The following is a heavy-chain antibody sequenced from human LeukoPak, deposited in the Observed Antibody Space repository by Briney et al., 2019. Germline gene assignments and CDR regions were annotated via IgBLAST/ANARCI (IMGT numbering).Heavy chain of an antibody. CDR2: ISSGSTYI. CDR1: EFTFSTYS. J-gene: IGHJ4*02. Sequence: GGSLRLSCAASEFTFSTYSMNWVRQAPGKGLEWVSSISSGSTYIYYADSVKGRFTVSRDNAKNSLFLQMNSLRVEDTAVYYCARYSSGYSVVDYWGQGTLVTVSS. D-gene: IGHD3-22*01. V-gene: IGHV3-21*04. CDR3: ARYSSGYSVVDY.